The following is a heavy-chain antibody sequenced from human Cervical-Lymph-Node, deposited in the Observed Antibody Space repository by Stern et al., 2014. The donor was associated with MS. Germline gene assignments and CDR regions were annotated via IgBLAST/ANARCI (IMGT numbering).Heavy chain of an antibody. J-gene: IGHJ4*02. CDR1: GFTFSSLA. CDR2: ISYDGSKE. CDR3: ATKAPPYCSGASCYEY. V-gene: IGHV3-30*04. D-gene: IGHD2-15*01. Sequence: QVQLGQSGGGVVQPGRSLRLSCAASGFTFSSLAMHWVRQAPGKGLEGVSLISYDGSKEDYADSVKGRFTISRDNSKNTLYLQLNSLRVEDTAVYYCATKAPPYCSGASCYEYWGQGTLVTVSS.